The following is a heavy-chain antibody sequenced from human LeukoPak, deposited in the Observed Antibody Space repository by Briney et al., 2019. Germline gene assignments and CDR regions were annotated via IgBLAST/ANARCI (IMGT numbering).Heavy chain of an antibody. CDR3: AHSANYYGSGSYAFYFDY. CDR2: IYWDDDK. Sequence: SGPTLVKPTQTLTLTCTFSGFSLSTSGVGVGWIRQPPGKALEWLALIYWDDDKRYSPSLKSRLTITKDTSKNQVVLTMTNMDPVDTATYYCAHSANYYGSGSYAFYFDYWGQGTLVTVSS. CDR1: GFSLSTSGVG. J-gene: IGHJ4*02. D-gene: IGHD3-10*01. V-gene: IGHV2-5*02.